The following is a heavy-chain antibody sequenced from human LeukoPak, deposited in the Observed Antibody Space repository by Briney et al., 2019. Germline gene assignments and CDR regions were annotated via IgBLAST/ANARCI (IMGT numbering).Heavy chain of an antibody. CDR2: IRQDGSEM. CDR3: ARVNGYCSGGSCYPFDY. CDR1: GFTFSSYW. D-gene: IGHD2-15*01. Sequence: GGSLRLSCAASGFTFSSYWMTWVRQAPGKGLEWVANIRQDGSEMYYVDSVRGRFTISRDNAKNSLYLQMNSLRAEDTAVYYCARVNGYCSGGSCYPFDYWGQGTLVTVSS. V-gene: IGHV3-7*01. J-gene: IGHJ4*02.